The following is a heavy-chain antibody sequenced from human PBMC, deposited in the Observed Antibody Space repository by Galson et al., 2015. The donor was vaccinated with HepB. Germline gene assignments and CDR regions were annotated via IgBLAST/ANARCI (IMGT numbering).Heavy chain of an antibody. Sequence: SLRLSCAASGFTFSSYSMNWVRQAPGKGLEWVSSISSSSSYIYYADSVKGRFTISRDNAKNSLYLQMNSLRAEDTAVYYCARADPSGIAAAADYWGQGTLVTVSS. CDR1: GFTFSSYS. D-gene: IGHD6-13*01. CDR3: ARADPSGIAAAADY. J-gene: IGHJ4*02. V-gene: IGHV3-21*01. CDR2: ISSSSSYI.